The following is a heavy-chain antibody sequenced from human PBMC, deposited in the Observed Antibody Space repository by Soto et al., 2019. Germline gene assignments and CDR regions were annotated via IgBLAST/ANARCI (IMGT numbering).Heavy chain of an antibody. V-gene: IGHV3-23*01. J-gene: IGHJ4*02. CDR1: GFTFSSYA. Sequence: GGSLRLSCAASGFTFSSYAMSWVRQAPGKGLEWVSTISNSGGRTYYADSVKGRFAISRDNSKNTLYLQMTSLRPEDTAIYYCAKEDVGGYYYSGLWGQGTLVTVSS. D-gene: IGHD1-26*01. CDR2: ISNSGGRT. CDR3: AKEDVGGYYYSGL.